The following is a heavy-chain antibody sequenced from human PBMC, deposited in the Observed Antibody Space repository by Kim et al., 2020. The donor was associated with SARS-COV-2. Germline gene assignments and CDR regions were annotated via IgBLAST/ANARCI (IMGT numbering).Heavy chain of an antibody. CDR2: ISESGGGT. J-gene: IGHJ1*01. V-gene: IGHV3-23*01. Sequence: GGSLRLSCAASGFTFSSSSMSWVRQAPGKGLEWVSTISESGGGTCYTDSVRGRFTISRDNSKNTLYLQMNSLRAEDTAVYFCAPNYYASGRHEYFQHWG. D-gene: IGHD3-10*01. CDR3: APNYYASGRHEYFQH. CDR1: GFTFSSSS.